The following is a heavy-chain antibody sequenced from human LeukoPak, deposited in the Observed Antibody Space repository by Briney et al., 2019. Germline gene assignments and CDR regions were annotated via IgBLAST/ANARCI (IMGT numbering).Heavy chain of an antibody. V-gene: IGHV3-21*01. D-gene: IGHD3-3*01. CDR3: ATSGNYDFWSGPTALDY. Sequence: GGSLRLSCAASGFTFSSYSMNWVRXAPGKXLEWVSSISSSSSYIYYADSVKGRFTISRDNAKNSLYLQMNSLRAEDTAVYYCATSGNYDFWSGPTALDYWGQGTLVTVSS. CDR2: ISSSSSYI. CDR1: GFTFSSYS. J-gene: IGHJ4*02.